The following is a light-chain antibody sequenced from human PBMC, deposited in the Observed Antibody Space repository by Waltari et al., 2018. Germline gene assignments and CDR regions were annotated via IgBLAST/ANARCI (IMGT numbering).Light chain of an antibody. J-gene: IGKJ1*01. Sequence: EIVLTQSPGTLSLSPGERVILSCRASQSIGTFLAWYQQKPGQPPRLLIYGASIRATGIPDRVSGSGSGTDFSLTISRLEPEDFAVYYCQHYVRLPVTFGQGTKVEIK. V-gene: IGKV3-20*01. CDR1: QSIGTF. CDR3: QHYVRLPVT. CDR2: GAS.